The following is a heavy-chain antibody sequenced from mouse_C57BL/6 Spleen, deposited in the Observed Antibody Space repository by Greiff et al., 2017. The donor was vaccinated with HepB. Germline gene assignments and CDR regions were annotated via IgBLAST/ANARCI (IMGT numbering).Heavy chain of an antibody. CDR1: GYAFSSSW. J-gene: IGHJ1*03. CDR3: ARGGAAFDV. V-gene: IGHV1-82*01. CDR2: IYPGDGDT. Sequence: QVQLKESGPELVKPGASVKISCKASGYAFSSSWMNWVKQRPGKGLEWIGRIYPGDGDTNYNGKFKGKATLTADKSSSTAYMQLSSLTSEDSAVYFCARGGAAFDVWGTGTTVTVSS.